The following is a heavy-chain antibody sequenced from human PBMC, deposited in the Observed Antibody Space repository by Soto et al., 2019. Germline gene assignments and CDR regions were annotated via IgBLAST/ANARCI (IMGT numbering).Heavy chain of an antibody. V-gene: IGHV4-34*01. J-gene: IGHJ4*02. CDR1: GGSFSGYY. Sequence: QVQLQQWGAGLLKPSETLSLTCAVYGGSFSGYYWSWIRQPPGKGLEWIGEINHSGSTNYNPSLKSRVTISVDTSKNQFSLKLSSVTAADTAVYYCARGSRRGSGSYYIFPYFDYWGPGTLVTVSS. D-gene: IGHD3-10*01. CDR2: INHSGST. CDR3: ARGSRRGSGSYYIFPYFDY.